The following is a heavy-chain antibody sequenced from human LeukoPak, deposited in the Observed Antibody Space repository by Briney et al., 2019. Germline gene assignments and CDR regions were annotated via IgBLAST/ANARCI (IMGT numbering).Heavy chain of an antibody. D-gene: IGHD1-26*01. Sequence: SETLSLTCTVSGGSISSNAYYWAWIRQPPGTGLEWIRSIYSSVSTYYNPSLKSRVTISVDTSKNQFSLRLSSVTAADTALYYCAYSGSYGHLGYWGQGIPVTVAS. V-gene: IGHV4-39*01. CDR1: GGSISSNAYY. CDR2: IYSSVST. J-gene: IGHJ4*02. CDR3: AYSGSYGHLGY.